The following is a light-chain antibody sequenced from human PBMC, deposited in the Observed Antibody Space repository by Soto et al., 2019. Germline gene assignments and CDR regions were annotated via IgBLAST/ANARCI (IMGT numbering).Light chain of an antibody. V-gene: IGKV3-20*01. J-gene: IGKJ1*01. Sequence: IVLTQSPVTLSLSPGERATLSCRASQSVRSRYFAWYQQKPGQAPRLLIYAASSRAAGIPDRFSGSGSGTDFSLTISRLEPEDFAVYYWHQYASSRTFGPGTKVE. CDR2: AAS. CDR3: HQYASSRT. CDR1: QSVRSRY.